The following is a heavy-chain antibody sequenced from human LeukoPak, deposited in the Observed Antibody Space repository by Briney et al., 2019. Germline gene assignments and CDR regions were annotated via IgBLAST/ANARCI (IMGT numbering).Heavy chain of an antibody. CDR1: GFTFSSYW. J-gene: IGHJ4*02. Sequence: GGSLRLSCAASGFTFSSYWMTWVRQAPGKGLEWVANIKQDGSEKYYVDSVKGRFTISRDNAKNSLYLQMNSLRAEDTAVYYCSREYCSGGSCYTNLDYWGQGTLVTVSS. D-gene: IGHD2-15*01. V-gene: IGHV3-7*01. CDR2: IKQDGSEK. CDR3: SREYCSGGSCYTNLDY.